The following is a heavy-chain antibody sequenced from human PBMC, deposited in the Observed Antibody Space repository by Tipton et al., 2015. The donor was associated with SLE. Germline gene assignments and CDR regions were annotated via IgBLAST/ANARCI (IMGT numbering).Heavy chain of an antibody. V-gene: IGHV3-21*01. D-gene: IGHD1-7*01. J-gene: IGHJ4*02. CDR2: ISSSSTHI. CDR3: ARDENWNFAVSFDY. CDR1: GFTFSSYT. Sequence: SLRLSCAASGFTFSSYTMNWVRQAPGKGLEWVSSISSSSTHIYYADSVEGRFTISRGNAKSSLYLQMNSLRAEDTAVYYCARDENWNFAVSFDYWGQGTLVTVSS.